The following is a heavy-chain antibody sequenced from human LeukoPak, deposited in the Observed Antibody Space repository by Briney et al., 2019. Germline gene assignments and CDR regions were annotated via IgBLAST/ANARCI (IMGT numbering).Heavy chain of an antibody. CDR1: GGSISSSNW. CDR2: IYHSGST. Sequence: SETLSLTCAVSGGSISSSNWWSWVRQPPGKGLEWIGEIYHSGSTNYNPSLKSRVTVSVDRSKNQFSLKLSSVTAADTAVYYCARDEVGAADWFDPWGQGTLVTVSS. J-gene: IGHJ5*02. V-gene: IGHV4-4*02. CDR3: ARDEVGAADWFDP. D-gene: IGHD1-26*01.